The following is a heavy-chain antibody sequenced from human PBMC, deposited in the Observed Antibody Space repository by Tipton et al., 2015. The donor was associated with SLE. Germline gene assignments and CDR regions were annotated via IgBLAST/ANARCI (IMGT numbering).Heavy chain of an antibody. J-gene: IGHJ4*02. Sequence: TLSLTCTVSGGSITSSGFYWGGFRQPPGKGLEWIGSIDYSGRTYYTPTLKSQLTISVDTSENQFSLKLNSVTAADTAFYYCARRASGYPPDYWGQGTLVTVSS. CDR1: GGSITSSGFY. D-gene: IGHD5-12*01. CDR3: ARRASGYPPDY. CDR2: IDYSGRT. V-gene: IGHV4-39*07.